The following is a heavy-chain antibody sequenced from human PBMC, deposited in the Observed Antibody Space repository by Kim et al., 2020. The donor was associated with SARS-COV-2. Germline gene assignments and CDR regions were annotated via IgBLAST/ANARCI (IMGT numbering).Heavy chain of an antibody. V-gene: IGHV4-34*01. CDR2: INHSGST. CDR1: GGSFSGYY. CDR3: ARGPTGADY. Sequence: SETLSLTCAVYGGSFSGYYWSWIRQPPGKGLEWIGEINHSGSTNYNPSLKSRVTISVDTSKNQFSLKLSSVTAADTAVYYCARGPTGADYWGQGTLVTVSS. J-gene: IGHJ4*02. D-gene: IGHD7-27*01.